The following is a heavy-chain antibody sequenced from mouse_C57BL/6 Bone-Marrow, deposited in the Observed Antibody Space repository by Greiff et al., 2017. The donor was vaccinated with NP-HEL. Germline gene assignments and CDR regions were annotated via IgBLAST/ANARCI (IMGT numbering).Heavy chain of an antibody. Sequence: VQLQQSGAELVKPGASVKMSCKASGYTFTTYPIEWMKQNHGKSLEWIGNFHPYNDDTKYNEKFKGKATLTVEKSSSTVYWELSRLTSDDSAVYYCARQGDGYAYAMDYWGQGTSVTVSS. CDR2: FHPYNDDT. V-gene: IGHV1-47*01. CDR1: GYTFTTYP. CDR3: ARQGDGYAYAMDY. J-gene: IGHJ4*01. D-gene: IGHD2-2*01.